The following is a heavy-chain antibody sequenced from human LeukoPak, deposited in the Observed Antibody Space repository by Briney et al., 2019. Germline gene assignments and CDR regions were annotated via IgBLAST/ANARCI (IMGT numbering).Heavy chain of an antibody. CDR1: AKTFTGFC. V-gene: IGHV1-2*02. Sequence: GASVKVSCKSFAKTFTGFCMHWVRQAPGQGLEWMGWINPNSGGTNYAQKFQGRVTMTRDTSISTGYMELSRLRSDDTAVFYCARSPNYYDSSGYGDYYYYGMDVWGQGTTVTVSS. CDR2: INPNSGGT. D-gene: IGHD3-22*01. J-gene: IGHJ6*02. CDR3: ARSPNYYDSSGYGDYYYYGMDV.